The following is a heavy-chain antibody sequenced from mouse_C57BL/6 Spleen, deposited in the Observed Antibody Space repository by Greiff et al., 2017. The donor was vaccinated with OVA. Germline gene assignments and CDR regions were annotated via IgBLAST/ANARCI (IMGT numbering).Heavy chain of an antibody. D-gene: IGHD3-3*01. J-gene: IGHJ2*01. Sequence: EVKLVESGGGLVKPGGSLKLSCAASGFTFSSYAMSWVRQTPEKRLEWVATISDGGSYTYYPDNVKGRFTISRDNAKNNLYLQMSHLKSEDTAMYYCAREDISYYFDYWGQGTTLTVSS. CDR3: AREDISYYFDY. CDR2: ISDGGSYT. V-gene: IGHV5-4*01. CDR1: GFTFSSYA.